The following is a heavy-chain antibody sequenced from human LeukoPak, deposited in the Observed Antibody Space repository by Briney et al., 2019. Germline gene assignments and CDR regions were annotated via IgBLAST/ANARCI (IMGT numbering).Heavy chain of an antibody. J-gene: IGHJ4*02. CDR2: ISAYNGNT. CDR3: ARRVNDYGDYDTGTSFDY. V-gene: IGHV1-18*01. Sequence: ASVKVSCKASGYTFTSYGISWVRQAPGQGLEWMGWISAYNGNTNYAQKLQGRVTMTTDTSTSTAYMELRSLRSDDTAVYYCARRVNDYGDYDTGTSFDYWGQGTLVTVSS. CDR1: GYTFTSYG. D-gene: IGHD4-17*01.